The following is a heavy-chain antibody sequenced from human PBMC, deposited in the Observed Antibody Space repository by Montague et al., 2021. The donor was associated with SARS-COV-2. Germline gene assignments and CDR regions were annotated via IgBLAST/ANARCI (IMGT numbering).Heavy chain of an antibody. Sequence: SLRLSCAASGFTFSSYSMNWVRQAPGKGLEWVSSISSSSSYIYYADSVKGRFTISRDNAENSLYLRTNRLRSDDTAIYYCVTFKYCPSSSCAVAHDYLYSGMDVWGQGTTVTVSS. D-gene: IGHD2/OR15-2a*01. CDR2: ISSSSSYI. V-gene: IGHV3-21*06. CDR3: VTFKYCPSSSCAVAHDYLYSGMDV. CDR1: GFTFSSYS. J-gene: IGHJ6*02.